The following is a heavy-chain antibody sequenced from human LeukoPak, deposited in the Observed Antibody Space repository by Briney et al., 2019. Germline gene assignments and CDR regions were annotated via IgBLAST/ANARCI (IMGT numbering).Heavy chain of an antibody. Sequence: PGGSLRLSCTASGFTFSSYTMSWVRQAPGKGLKWVSTITTGGPNTYYADSVKGRFTVSRDDSKNTLYLQMNSLRAEDTAVYYCARERLTANDYWGQGTLVTVSS. J-gene: IGHJ4*02. D-gene: IGHD2-21*02. V-gene: IGHV3-23*01. CDR1: GFTFSSYT. CDR3: ARERLTANDY. CDR2: ITTGGPNT.